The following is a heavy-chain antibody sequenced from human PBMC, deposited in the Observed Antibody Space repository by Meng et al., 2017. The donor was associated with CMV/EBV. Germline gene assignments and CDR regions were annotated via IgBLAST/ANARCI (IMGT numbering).Heavy chain of an antibody. CDR3: AREDYYGSGDDAFDI. CDR1: GGTFSSYA. V-gene: IGHV1-69*05. J-gene: IGHJ3*02. Sequence: SVKVSCKASGGTFSSYAISWVRQAPGQGLEWMGGISPISGTANYAQKFQGRVTITTDQSTSTAYMELSSLRSENTAVYYCAREDYYGSGDDAFDIWGQGTMVTVSS. CDR2: ISPISGTA. D-gene: IGHD3-10*01.